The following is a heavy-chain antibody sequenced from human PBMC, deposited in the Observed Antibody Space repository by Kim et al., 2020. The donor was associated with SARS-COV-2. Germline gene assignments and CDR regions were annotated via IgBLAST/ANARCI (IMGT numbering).Heavy chain of an antibody. V-gene: IGHV4-4*07. CDR2: YPSGRT. Sequence: YPSGRTNYNPSLKSRVTMSVDMSKSQFSLKLSSVTDADTAVYYCASALGHWGQGTLVTVSS. CDR3: ASALGH. D-gene: IGHD3-16*02. J-gene: IGHJ4*02.